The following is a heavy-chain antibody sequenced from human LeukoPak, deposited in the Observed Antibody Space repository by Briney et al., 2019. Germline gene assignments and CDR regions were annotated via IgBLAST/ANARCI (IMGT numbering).Heavy chain of an antibody. CDR1: GFTFTDYA. D-gene: IGHD2-15*01. CDR3: VRHLATSGSYPLGY. J-gene: IGHJ4*02. Sequence: PGGSLRLSCAASGFTFTDYAMSWVRQAPGAGLEWVSAISGIANAIFYASSVKGRFTISRDNSKNTLSLQMTSLRAEDTAVYYCVRHLATSGSYPLGYWGQGALVTVSS. V-gene: IGHV3-23*01. CDR2: ISGIANAI.